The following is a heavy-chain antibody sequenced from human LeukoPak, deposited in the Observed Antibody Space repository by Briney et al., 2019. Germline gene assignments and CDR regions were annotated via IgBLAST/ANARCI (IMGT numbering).Heavy chain of an antibody. CDR2: STISGAAT. J-gene: IGHJ4*02. CDR3: AKDRPNYYGSNGHYYKLNGDC. CDR1: GVTFSSNA. Sequence: AGSLSPSCAASGVTFSSNAMCWVRRAPGQGMEWVSSSTISGAATYYADAVKGRFTISRDNSDNTLYLQMNSLRAEDTAVYYCAKDRPNYYGSNGHYYKLNGDCWGQGTLVTVSS. D-gene: IGHD3-22*01. V-gene: IGHV3-23*01.